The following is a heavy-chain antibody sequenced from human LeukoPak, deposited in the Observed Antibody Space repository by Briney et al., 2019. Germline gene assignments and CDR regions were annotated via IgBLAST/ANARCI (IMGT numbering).Heavy chain of an antibody. CDR2: ISAYNGNT. J-gene: IGHJ4*02. CDR1: GYTFTSYG. CDR3: ARDPDGYYDFAYFDY. D-gene: IGHD3/OR15-3a*01. V-gene: IGHV1-18*01. Sequence: ASVKVSCKASGYTFTSYGISWVRQAPGQGLEWMGWISAYNGNTNYAQKLQGRVTMTTDTSTSTAYMELRSLRSDDTAVYYCARDPDGYYDFAYFDYWGQGTLVIVSS.